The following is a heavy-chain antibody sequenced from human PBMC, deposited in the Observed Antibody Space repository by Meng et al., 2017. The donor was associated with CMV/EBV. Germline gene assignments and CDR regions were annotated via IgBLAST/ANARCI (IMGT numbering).Heavy chain of an antibody. V-gene: IGHV3-30*02. D-gene: IGHD3-3*01. Sequence: GGSLRLSCAASGFTFSSYGMHWVRQAPGKGLEWVAFIRYDGSNKYYADSVKGRFTISRDNSKNTLYLQMNSLRAEDTAVYYCARDNDFWSGYYRYYYYYYGMDVWGQGTTVTVSS. CDR2: IRYDGSNK. J-gene: IGHJ6*02. CDR1: GFTFSSYG. CDR3: ARDNDFWSGYYRYYYYYYGMDV.